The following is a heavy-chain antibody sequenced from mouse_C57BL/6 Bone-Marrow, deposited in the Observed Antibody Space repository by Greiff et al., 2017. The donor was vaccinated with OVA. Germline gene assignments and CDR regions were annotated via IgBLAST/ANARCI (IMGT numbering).Heavy chain of an antibody. CDR3: ARCPDYYGSSPWCAY. J-gene: IGHJ3*01. D-gene: IGHD1-1*01. CDR2: INPSSGYT. Sequence: VQLQQSGAELARPGASVKMSCKASGYTFTSYTMHWVKQRPGQGLEWIGYINPSSGYTKYNQKFKDKATLTADKSSSTAYMQLSSLTSEDSAVYDCARCPDYYGSSPWCAYWGQGTLGTVSA. CDR1: GYTFTSYT. V-gene: IGHV1-4*01.